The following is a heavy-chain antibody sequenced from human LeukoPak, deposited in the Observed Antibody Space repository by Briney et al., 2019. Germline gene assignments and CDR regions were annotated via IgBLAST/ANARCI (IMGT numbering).Heavy chain of an antibody. CDR1: GGSISNYY. Sequence: SETLPHTRTVSGGSISNYYWSWVRQPPGKGLEWIGYIYYSGTTNYNPSLESRVTISVDTSKNQFSLNLSSVTAADTAVYYCAKDTYYDSSGRPYYFDYWGQGSPVTVSS. J-gene: IGHJ4*01. CDR2: IYYSGTT. CDR3: AKDTYYDSSGRPYYFDY. D-gene: IGHD3-22*01. V-gene: IGHV4-59*01.